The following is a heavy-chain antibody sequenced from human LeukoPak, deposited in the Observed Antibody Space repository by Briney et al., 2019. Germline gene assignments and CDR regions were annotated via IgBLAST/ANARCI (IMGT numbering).Heavy chain of an antibody. CDR3: ARRGRHYDILSGYYYGHYFDS. CDR2: IYTSGST. J-gene: IGHJ4*02. Sequence: QPSETLSLTCTVSGDSISSYYCTWLRLPPGKGLEWIGYIYTSGSTNSNPSLKSRVTISVDTSKNQISLRLSPVTAADTAIYYCARRGRHYDILSGYYYGHYFDSWGQGTLVTVSS. V-gene: IGHV4-4*09. CDR1: GDSISSYY. D-gene: IGHD3-9*01.